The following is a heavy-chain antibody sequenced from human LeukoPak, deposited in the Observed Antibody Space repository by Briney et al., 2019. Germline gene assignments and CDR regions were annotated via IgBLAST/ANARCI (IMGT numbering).Heavy chain of an antibody. CDR3: AKPITITGATDGFDI. D-gene: IGHD5-12*01. J-gene: IGHJ3*02. CDR1: GFAFSTYW. Sequence: PGGSLRLSCAASGFAFSTYWMNWIRQAPGKGLEWGADIKQDGSEKYYLDSVKGRFTISRDNAKNSLYLQMSSLRAEDTAVYYCAKPITITGATDGFDIWGQGAKVTVSS. CDR2: IKQDGSEK. V-gene: IGHV3-7*01.